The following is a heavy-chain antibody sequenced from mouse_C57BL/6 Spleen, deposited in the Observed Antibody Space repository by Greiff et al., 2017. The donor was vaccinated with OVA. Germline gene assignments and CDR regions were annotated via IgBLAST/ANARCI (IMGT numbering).Heavy chain of an antibody. J-gene: IGHJ4*01. V-gene: IGHV1-47*01. CDR3: ARGNYGGYYAMDY. D-gene: IGHD1-1*01. Sequence: VMLVESGAELVKPGASVKMSCKASGYTFTTYPIEWMKQNHGKSLEWIGNFHPYNDDTKYNEKFKGKATLTVEKSSSTVYLELSRLTSDDSAVYYCARGNYGGYYAMDYWGQGTSVTVSS. CDR2: FHPYNDDT. CDR1: GYTFTTYP.